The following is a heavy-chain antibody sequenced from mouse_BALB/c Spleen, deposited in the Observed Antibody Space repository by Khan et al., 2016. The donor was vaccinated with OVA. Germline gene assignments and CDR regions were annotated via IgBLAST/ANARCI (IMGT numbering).Heavy chain of an antibody. CDR3: RRGGLGGLAY. CDR2: INPGSGGT. Sequence: VQLQESGAELVRPGTSVKVSCKASGYAFTNYLIEWVKQRPGQGLEWIGVINPGSGGTNYNEKFKGKATLTADKSSSTAYMQLSSLTCDVYAVYVCRRGGLGGLAYWGQGTLVTVSA. J-gene: IGHJ3*01. V-gene: IGHV1-54*01. CDR1: GYAFTNYL.